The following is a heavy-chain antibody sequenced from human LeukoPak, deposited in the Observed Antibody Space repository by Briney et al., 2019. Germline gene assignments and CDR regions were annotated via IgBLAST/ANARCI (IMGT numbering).Heavy chain of an antibody. Sequence: ASVKVSCKASGYTFTGYYMHWVRQAPGQGLEWMGWINPNSGGTNYAQKFQGRVTMTRDTSISTAYMELSRLRSDDTAVYYCARDSPDCTNGVCPHDAFDIWGQGTMVTVPS. CDR1: GYTFTGYY. CDR2: INPNSGGT. J-gene: IGHJ3*02. CDR3: ARDSPDCTNGVCPHDAFDI. D-gene: IGHD2-8*01. V-gene: IGHV1-2*02.